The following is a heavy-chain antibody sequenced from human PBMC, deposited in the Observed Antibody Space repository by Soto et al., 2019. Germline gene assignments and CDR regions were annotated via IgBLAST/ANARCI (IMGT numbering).Heavy chain of an antibody. J-gene: IGHJ6*02. CDR1: GWYFTGYY. D-gene: IGHD3-3*02. CDR2: INYRGSS. Sequence: SETQSLTSAFYGWYFTGYYWTWIRQTPGKGLEWIGEINYRGSSYYNPSLESRISMAVDTSKNQFSLKLRSVTAADTAVYFCVRGQPHRITIFEVVIRSYDYGMDVWGQGTTVTVSS. CDR3: VRGQPHRITIFEVVIRSYDYGMDV. V-gene: IGHV4-34*01.